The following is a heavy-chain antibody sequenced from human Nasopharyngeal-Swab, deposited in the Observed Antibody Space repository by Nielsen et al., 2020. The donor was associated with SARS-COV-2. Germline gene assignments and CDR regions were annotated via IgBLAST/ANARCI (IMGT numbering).Heavy chain of an antibody. V-gene: IGHV1-46*01. CDR1: GYTFTSYY. CDR3: ARSDGQLLFEDWFDP. Sequence: ASVKVSCKASGYTFTSYYMHWVRQAPGQGLEWMGIINPSGGSTSYAQKFQGRVTMTRDTSTSTVYMELSSLRSEDTAVYYCARSDGQLLFEDWFDPWGQGTLVTVSS. D-gene: IGHD2-2*01. CDR2: INPSGGST. J-gene: IGHJ5*02.